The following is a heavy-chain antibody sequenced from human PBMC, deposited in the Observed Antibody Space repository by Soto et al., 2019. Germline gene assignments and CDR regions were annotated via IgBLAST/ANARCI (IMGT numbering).Heavy chain of an antibody. CDR1: GYSFTSYW. D-gene: IGHD2-2*01. CDR2: IYPGDSDT. J-gene: IGHJ6*02. Sequence: GESLKISCKGSGYSFTSYWIGWVRQMPGKGLEWMGIIYPGDSDTRYSPSFQGQVTISADKSISTAYLQWSSLKASDIAMYYCARQTVVVPAAPYYYYGMDVWGQGTTVTVS. V-gene: IGHV5-51*01. CDR3: ARQTVVVPAAPYYYYGMDV.